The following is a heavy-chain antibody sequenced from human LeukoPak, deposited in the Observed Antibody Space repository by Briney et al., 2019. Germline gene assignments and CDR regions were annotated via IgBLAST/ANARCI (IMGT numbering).Heavy chain of an antibody. CDR1: GFTFSSYS. Sequence: GGSLRLSCAASGFTFSSYSMNWVRQAPGKGLEWVANIKEDGSEKYYVDSVKGRFTISRDNAKKSLYLQMNSLRVEDTAVYYCARGLKGSTNYYDSSGYYPDAFDIWGQGTMVTVSS. D-gene: IGHD3-22*01. J-gene: IGHJ3*02. CDR3: ARGLKGSTNYYDSSGYYPDAFDI. CDR2: IKEDGSEK. V-gene: IGHV3-7*01.